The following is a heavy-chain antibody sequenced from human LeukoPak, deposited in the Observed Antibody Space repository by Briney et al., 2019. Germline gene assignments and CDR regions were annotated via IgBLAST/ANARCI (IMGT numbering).Heavy chain of an antibody. CDR2: INPADSES. CDR3: SRQGCTTTSCHTIDS. V-gene: IGHV5-51*01. D-gene: IGHD2-2*02. Sequence: GESLKISCKGSGYSFTNSWIGWVRQMPGKGLELMGIINPADSESGYSPSFQGQVTISVDKSISTAYLQWSSLKASDTAMYYCSRQGCTTTSCHTIDSWGQGTLVTVSS. J-gene: IGHJ4*02. CDR1: GYSFTNSW.